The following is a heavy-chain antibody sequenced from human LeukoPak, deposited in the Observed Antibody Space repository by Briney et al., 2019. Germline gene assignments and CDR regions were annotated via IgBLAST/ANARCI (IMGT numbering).Heavy chain of an antibody. Sequence: ASVKVSCKASGYTFTGYYMHWVRQAPGQGLEWMGWINPNSGGTNYAQKFQGRVTMTRDTSISTAYMELSRLRSDDTAVYYCARGWDIAAAGSVLVDYWGQGTLVTASS. CDR2: INPNSGGT. V-gene: IGHV1-2*02. CDR3: ARGWDIAAAGSVLVDY. J-gene: IGHJ4*02. D-gene: IGHD6-13*01. CDR1: GYTFTGYY.